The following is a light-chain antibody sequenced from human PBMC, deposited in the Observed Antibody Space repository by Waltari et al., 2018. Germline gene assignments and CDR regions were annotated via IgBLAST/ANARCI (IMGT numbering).Light chain of an antibody. CDR2: DAS. J-gene: IGKJ1*01. CDR1: QSVGRS. CDR3: QMYVRLPAT. V-gene: IGKV3-20*01. Sequence: EIVLKQSPGTLSLSPGERATLSCRASQSVGRSLAWYQQKHGQAPRLLIYDASTRATGIPDRFSGGGSGTDFSLTISRLETEDFSVYYCQMYVRLPATFGQGTKVEL.